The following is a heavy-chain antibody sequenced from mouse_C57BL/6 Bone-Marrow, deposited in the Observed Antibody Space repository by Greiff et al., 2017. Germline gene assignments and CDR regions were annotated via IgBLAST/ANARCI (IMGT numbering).Heavy chain of an antibody. J-gene: IGHJ4*01. CDR2: IPPNSGST. V-gene: IGHV1-64*01. CDR1: GYTFTSYW. Sequence: QVQLQQPGAELVKPGASVKLSCKASGYTFTSYWMHWVKQRPGQGLEWIGMIPPNSGSTNYNEKFKSKATLTVDKSSSTAYMQLSSLTSEDSAVYYCARWLLGYYYAMDYWGQGTSVTVST. D-gene: IGHD2-3*01. CDR3: ARWLLGYYYAMDY.